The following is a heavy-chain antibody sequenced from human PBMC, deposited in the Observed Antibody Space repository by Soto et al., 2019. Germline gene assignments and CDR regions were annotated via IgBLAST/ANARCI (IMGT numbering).Heavy chain of an antibody. CDR3: GRDDVHCSGGICYGVPMDV. CDR2: IQRGGSI. D-gene: IGHD2-15*01. V-gene: IGHV3-66*01. Sequence: EVQLVESGGDLVQPGGSLRLSCAASGFTVSSKYMSWVRQAPGKGLEWVAVIQRGGSIYYADCVKGRLAISRDSSKNTLYIQMNSLRVEDTAVYYCGRDDVHCSGGICYGVPMDVWGKGTPVTVSS. J-gene: IGHJ6*03. CDR1: GFTVSSKY.